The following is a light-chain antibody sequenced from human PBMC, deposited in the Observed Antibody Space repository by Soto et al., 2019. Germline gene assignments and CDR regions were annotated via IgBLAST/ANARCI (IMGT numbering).Light chain of an antibody. CDR2: GAS. V-gene: IGKV3-20*01. J-gene: IGKJ1*01. CDR1: QSVSSSY. CDR3: QQYGSSQT. Sequence: EIGFTQSPGTLSLSPGERATLSFMASQSVSSSYLAWYQQKPGQAPRLLIYGASSRATGIPDRFSGSGSGTDFTLTISRLEPEDFAVYYCQQYGSSQTFGQGTKVDIK.